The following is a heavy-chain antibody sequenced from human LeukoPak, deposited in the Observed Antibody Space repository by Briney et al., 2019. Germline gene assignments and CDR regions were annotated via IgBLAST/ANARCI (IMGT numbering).Heavy chain of an antibody. CDR2: IKQDGSEK. CDR3: ARDSSGSSYYFDY. Sequence: PGGSLRLSCAASGFTFSTHWMIWVRQAPGKGLEWVANIKQDGSEKYYVDSVKGRFIISRDNAKNTLYLQMNSLRAEDTAVYYCARDSSGSSYYFDYWGQGTLVTVSS. J-gene: IGHJ4*02. D-gene: IGHD3-22*01. CDR1: GFTFSTHW. V-gene: IGHV3-7*01.